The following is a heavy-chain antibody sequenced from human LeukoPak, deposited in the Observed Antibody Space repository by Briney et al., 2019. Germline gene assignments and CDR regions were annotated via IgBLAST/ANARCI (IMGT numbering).Heavy chain of an antibody. V-gene: IGHV1-69*05. D-gene: IGHD2-15*01. CDR1: GGTFSSYA. J-gene: IGHJ4*02. CDR3: ARDRDCSGGSCYSRYYFDY. CDR2: IIPIFGTA. Sequence: ASVKVSCKASGGTFSSYAISWVRQAPGQGLEWMGGIIPIFGTANYAQKFQGRVTMTRDTSTSTVYMELSSLRSEDTAVYYCARDRDCSGGSCYSRYYFDYWGQGTLVTVSS.